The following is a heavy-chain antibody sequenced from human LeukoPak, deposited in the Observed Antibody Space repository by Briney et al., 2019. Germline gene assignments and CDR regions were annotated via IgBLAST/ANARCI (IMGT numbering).Heavy chain of an antibody. CDR3: ARGFLGDTRSSGWSILYYYYYGMDV. CDR1: GDSVSSNSAA. V-gene: IGHV6-1*01. CDR2: TYYRSKWYN. Sequence: SQTLSLTCAISGDSVSSNSAAWNWIRQSPSRGLEWLGRTYYRSKWYNDYAVSVKSRITINPDTSKNQFSLQLNSVTPEDTAVYYCARGFLGDTRSSGWSILYYYYYGMDVWGQGTTVTVSS. D-gene: IGHD6-19*01. J-gene: IGHJ6*02.